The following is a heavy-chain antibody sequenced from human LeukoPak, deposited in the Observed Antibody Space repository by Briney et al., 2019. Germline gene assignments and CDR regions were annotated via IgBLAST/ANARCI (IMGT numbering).Heavy chain of an antibody. CDR1: GFTFDDYA. V-gene: IGHV3-30-3*01. CDR2: ISYDGSNK. CDR3: ARDSGQWELLYYFDY. D-gene: IGHD1-26*01. Sequence: PGGSLRLSCAAYGFTFDDYAMHWVRQAPGKGLEWVAVISYDGSNKYYADSVKGRFTISRDNSKNTLYLQMNSLRAEDTAVYYCARDSGQWELLYYFDYWGQGTLVTVSS. J-gene: IGHJ4*02.